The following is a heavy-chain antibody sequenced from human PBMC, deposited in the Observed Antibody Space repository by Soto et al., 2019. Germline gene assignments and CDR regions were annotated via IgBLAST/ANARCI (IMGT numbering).Heavy chain of an antibody. V-gene: IGHV5-51*01. CDR2: IYPGDSDT. Sequence: GESLKISCKATGYTFISYWIAWVRQKPGKGLEWMGIIYPGDSDTRYSPSFKGQITISAGKSITTAYLQWSSLKASDTAMYYCARILAEAGTGFDFWGQGTLVTVSS. J-gene: IGHJ4*02. CDR1: GYTFISYW. D-gene: IGHD6-19*01. CDR3: ARILAEAGTGFDF.